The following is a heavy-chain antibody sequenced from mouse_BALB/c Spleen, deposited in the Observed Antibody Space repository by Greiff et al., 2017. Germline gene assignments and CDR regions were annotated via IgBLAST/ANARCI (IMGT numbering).Heavy chain of an antibody. J-gene: IGHJ3*01. CDR3: AKRGYAARFAY. CDR2: IYPYNGGT. CDR1: GYTFTDYN. D-gene: IGHD2-14*01. Sequence: VQLQQSGPELVKPGASVTISCKASGYTFTDYNMHWVKQSHGKSLVWIGYIYPYNGGTGYNQKFKSQATLTVDNSSSTAYMELRSLTSEDSAVYYSAKRGYAARFAYWGQGTLVTVSA. V-gene: IGHV1S29*02.